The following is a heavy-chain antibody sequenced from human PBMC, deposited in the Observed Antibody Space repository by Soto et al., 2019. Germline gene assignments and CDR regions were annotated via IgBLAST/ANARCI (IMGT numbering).Heavy chain of an antibody. J-gene: IGHJ3*02. Sequence: EVQLVESGGGLVKPGGSLRLSCAASGFTFSSYSMNWVRQAPGKGLEWVSSISSSSSYIYYADSGKGRFTISRDNAKNSLYLQMNSLKAEDTAVYYCAREETCGYGDAFDIWGQGTMVTVSS. CDR3: AREETCGYGDAFDI. V-gene: IGHV3-21*01. CDR2: ISSSSSYI. CDR1: GFTFSSYS. D-gene: IGHD3-22*01.